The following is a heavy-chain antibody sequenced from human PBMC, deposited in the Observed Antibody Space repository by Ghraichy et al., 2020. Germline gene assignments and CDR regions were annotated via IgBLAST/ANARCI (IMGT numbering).Heavy chain of an antibody. CDR3: ARAKSDSSGYSAFDI. D-gene: IGHD3-22*01. Sequence: ESLNISCTVSGGSVSSGSYYWSWIRQPPGKGLEWIGYIYYSGSTNYNPSLKSRVTISVDTSKNQFSLKLSSVTAADTAVYYCARAKSDSSGYSAFDIWGQGTMVTVSS. CDR1: GGSVSSGSYY. V-gene: IGHV4-61*01. CDR2: IYYSGST. J-gene: IGHJ3*02.